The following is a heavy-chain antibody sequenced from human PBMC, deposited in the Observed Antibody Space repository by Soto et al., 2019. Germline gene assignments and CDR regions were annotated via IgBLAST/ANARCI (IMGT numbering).Heavy chain of an antibody. Sequence: GGSLRLSCAASGFTFSSYTMNWVRQAPGKGLEWVAYIGSSNGYIYYADSVKGRFTISRDNAKNSLSLQMNSLRAEDTAVYYCAKVAARSPYYRHAFDMWGHGTMVTVSS. CDR2: IGSSNGYI. J-gene: IGHJ3*02. CDR3: AKVAARSPYYRHAFDM. CDR1: GFTFSSYT. V-gene: IGHV3-21*01. D-gene: IGHD3-3*01.